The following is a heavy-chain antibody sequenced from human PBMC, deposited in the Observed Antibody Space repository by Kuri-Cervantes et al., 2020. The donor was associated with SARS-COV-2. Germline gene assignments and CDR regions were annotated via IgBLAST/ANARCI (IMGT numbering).Heavy chain of an antibody. V-gene: IGHV1-24*01. J-gene: IGHJ6*03. CDR2: FDPEDGET. CDR3: ATTPLAAAGMYYYYYYMDV. D-gene: IGHD6-13*01. Sequence: ASVKVSCKVSGYTLTELSMHWVRQAPGKGLEWMGGFDPEDGETIYAQKFQGRVTMTEDTSTDTAYMELGSLRSEDTAVDYCATTPLAAAGMYYYYYYMDVWGKGTTVTVSS. CDR1: GYTLTELS.